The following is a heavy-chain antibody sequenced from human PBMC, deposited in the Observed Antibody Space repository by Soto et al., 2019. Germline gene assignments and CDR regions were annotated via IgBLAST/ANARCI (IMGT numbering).Heavy chain of an antibody. CDR3: AKDGPNHVDTAMVAGGCLDY. D-gene: IGHD5-18*01. Sequence: GSLRLSCAASGFTFSSYGMHWVRQAPGKGLEWVAVISYDGSNKYYADSVKGRFTISRDNSKNTLYLQMNSLRAEDTAVYYCAKDGPNHVDTAMVAGGCLDYWGQGTLVTVSS. CDR1: GFTFSSYG. J-gene: IGHJ4*02. CDR2: ISYDGSNK. V-gene: IGHV3-30*18.